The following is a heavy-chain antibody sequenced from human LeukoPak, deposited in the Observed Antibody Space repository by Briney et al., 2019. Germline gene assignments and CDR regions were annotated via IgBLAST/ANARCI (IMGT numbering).Heavy chain of an antibody. CDR3: ARRPLGGGIYYFDY. V-gene: IGHV4-61*02. CDR1: GGSISSGSYY. Sequence: SETLSLTCTVSGGSISSGSYYWSWIRQPAGKGLEWIGRIYTSGSTNYNPSLKSRVTISVDTSKNQFSLKLSSVTAADTAVYYCARRPLGGGIYYFDYWGQGTLVTVSS. D-gene: IGHD1-26*01. J-gene: IGHJ4*02. CDR2: IYTSGST.